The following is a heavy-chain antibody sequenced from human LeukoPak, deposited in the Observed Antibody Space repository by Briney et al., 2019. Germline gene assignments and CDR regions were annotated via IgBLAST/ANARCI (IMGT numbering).Heavy chain of an antibody. Sequence: SETLSLTCIVSGASVSSYFWSWIRQPPGKGLEYIWNIYYSGSTNYNPSLKSRVTISLDTSKNQFSLKLSSVTAADTAVYYCATTQQWLAFDYWGQGILVTVSS. V-gene: IGHV4-59*02. CDR1: GASVSSYF. CDR3: ATTQQWLAFDY. CDR2: IYYSGST. J-gene: IGHJ4*02. D-gene: IGHD6-19*01.